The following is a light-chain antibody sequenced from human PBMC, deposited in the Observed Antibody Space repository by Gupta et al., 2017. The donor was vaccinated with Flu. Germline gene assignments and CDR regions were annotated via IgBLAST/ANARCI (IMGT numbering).Light chain of an antibody. J-gene: IGLJ2*01. V-gene: IGLV2-8*01. Sequence: SSDVGAYDYVSWYQQHPGKAPKLLIFEVTKRPSGVPDRFSGSKSGNTASLTVSGLQAEDEADFYCSSYAGSNNLVFGGGTKLTVL. CDR3: SSYAGSNNLV. CDR2: EVT. CDR1: SSDVGAYDY.